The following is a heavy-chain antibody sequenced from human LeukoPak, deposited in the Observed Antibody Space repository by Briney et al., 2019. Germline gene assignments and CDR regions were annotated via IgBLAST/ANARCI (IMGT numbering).Heavy chain of an antibody. J-gene: IGHJ4*02. CDR2: IYYSGST. CDR1: GGSLSSYY. CDR3: ARDKLLWLY. V-gene: IGHV4-59*01. D-gene: IGHD3-10*01. Sequence: PSEILSLTCTVSGGSLSSYYWSWIRQPPGKGLEWIGYIYYSGSTNYNPSLKSRVTISVDTSKHQFSLNLSSVTAADTELYYCARDKLLWLYWGQGTLVTVSS.